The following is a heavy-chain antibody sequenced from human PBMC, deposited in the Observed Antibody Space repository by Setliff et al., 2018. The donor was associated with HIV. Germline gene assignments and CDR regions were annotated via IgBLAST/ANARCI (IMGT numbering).Heavy chain of an antibody. CDR2: ISAYSGDT. CDR3: ARPGGSYGDYGWYLRF. Sequence: GASVKVSCKASGYPFSGYGISWVRQAPGQGLEWMGWISAYSGDTNYAQKFQGRLTMTTDTSTSTAYMELRSLRSDDTAMYYCARPGGSYGDYGWYLRFWGQGTRGTVS. D-gene: IGHD4-17*01. CDR1: GYPFSGYG. V-gene: IGHV1-18*01. J-gene: IGHJ4*02.